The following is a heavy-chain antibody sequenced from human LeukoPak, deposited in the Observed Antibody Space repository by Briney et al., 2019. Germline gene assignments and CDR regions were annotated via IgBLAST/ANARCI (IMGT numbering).Heavy chain of an antibody. J-gene: IGHJ4*02. Sequence: GASVKVSCKASGYTFTSYDINWVRQATGQGLEWMGWMNPNSGNTGYAQKFQGRVTMTRNTSISTAYMELSSLRSEDTAVYYCARGRNPYYYDSSGYYSAFWGQGTLVTVPS. CDR1: GYTFTSYD. V-gene: IGHV1-8*01. CDR3: ARGRNPYYYDSSGYYSAF. CDR2: MNPNSGNT. D-gene: IGHD3-22*01.